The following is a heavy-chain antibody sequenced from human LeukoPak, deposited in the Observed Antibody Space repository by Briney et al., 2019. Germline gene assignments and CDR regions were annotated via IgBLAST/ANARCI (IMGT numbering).Heavy chain of an antibody. V-gene: IGHV1-8*03. CDR2: MDPNSGNT. D-gene: IGHD3-9*01. Sequence: GASVKVSCKASGYTFTSYDINLVRQATGQGLEWMGWMDPNSGNTGYAQKFQGRVTITRNTSISTAYMELSRLRSDDTAVYYCARELTGYIMGEDYYGMDVWGQGTTVTVSS. CDR3: ARELTGYIMGEDYYGMDV. J-gene: IGHJ6*02. CDR1: GYTFTSYD.